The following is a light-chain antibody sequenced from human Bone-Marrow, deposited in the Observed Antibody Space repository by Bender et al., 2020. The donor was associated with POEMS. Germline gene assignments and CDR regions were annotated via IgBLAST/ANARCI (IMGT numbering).Light chain of an antibody. CDR2: DVN. V-gene: IGLV2-14*02. J-gene: IGLJ3*02. CDR1: SSDVGSYNL. CDR3: SSYTSSSTWM. Sequence: QSALTQPASVSGSPGQSITISCTGTSSDVGSYNLVSWYQQHPGNAPKVLLYDVNIRPSGVSNRFSGSKSGNTASLTISGFQAEDEADYYCSSYTSSSTWMFGGGTKVTVL.